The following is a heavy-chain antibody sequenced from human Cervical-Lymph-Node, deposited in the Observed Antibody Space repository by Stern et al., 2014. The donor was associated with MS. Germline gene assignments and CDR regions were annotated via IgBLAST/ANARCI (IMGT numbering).Heavy chain of an antibody. CDR3: ARGPNEHWGGHYNSHAMDV. J-gene: IGHJ6*02. CDR2: GNPNSGGP. CDR1: GYTFSAHY. D-gene: IGHD2-21*01. V-gene: IGHV1-2*02. Sequence: VQLVESGAEVKKPGASVKVYCKASGYTFSAHYLHWARQAPGQGLAWMGWGNPNSGGPIYAPQFHGRVTMARDTSTSTAFMELSRLTSDDTAIYYCARGPNEHWGGHYNSHAMDVWGQGTTVTVSS.